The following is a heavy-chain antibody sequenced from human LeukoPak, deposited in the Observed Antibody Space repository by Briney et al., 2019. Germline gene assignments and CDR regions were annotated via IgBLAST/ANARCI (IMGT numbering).Heavy chain of an antibody. Sequence: PSETLSLTCTVSGGSISSYYWSWIRQPPGRGLEWIGYIYYSGSTNYNPSLMSRVTISVDTSKNQFPLKLSSVTAADTAVYYCARETNGEVELLSSTRHAFDIWGQGTMVTVSS. CDR2: IYYSGST. CDR3: ARETNGEVELLSSTRHAFDI. V-gene: IGHV4-59*01. CDR1: GGSISSYY. J-gene: IGHJ3*02. D-gene: IGHD1-26*01.